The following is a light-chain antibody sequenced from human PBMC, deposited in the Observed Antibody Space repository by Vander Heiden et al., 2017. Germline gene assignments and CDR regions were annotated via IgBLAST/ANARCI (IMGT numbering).Light chain of an antibody. J-gene: IGLJ2*01. CDR1: SSDVGGHNY. CDR2: DVS. V-gene: IGLV2-14*01. Sequence: QSALTQPASVSGSPGQSITIPCTGTSSDVGGHNYVSWYQQHPGKAPKLMIYDVSNRPSGVSNRFSGSKSGNTASLTISGLQAEDEADYYCSSYTSSSTLVFGGGTKLTVL. CDR3: SSYTSSSTLV.